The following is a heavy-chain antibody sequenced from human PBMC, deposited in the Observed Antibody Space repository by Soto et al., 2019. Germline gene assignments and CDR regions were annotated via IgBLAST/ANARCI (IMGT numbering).Heavy chain of an antibody. V-gene: IGHV3-23*01. CDR3: AKDLRYYYDSSGYYYYYHYGMHV. D-gene: IGHD3-22*01. J-gene: IGHJ6*02. CDR2: ISGRGGST. CDR1: GFTFSSDA. Sequence: TGGSLRLSCAPSGFTFSSDAISWVRQAPGKGLEWVSAISGRGGSTYYAGSVKGRFTISRDNSKNTLYLPMNSLRAEDTAVYYCAKDLRYYYDSSGYYYYYHYGMHVWGQGTTVTVSS.